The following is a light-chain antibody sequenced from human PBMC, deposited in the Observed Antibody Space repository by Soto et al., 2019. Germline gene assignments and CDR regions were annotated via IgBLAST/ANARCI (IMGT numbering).Light chain of an antibody. Sequence: EIILTQSPGTLSLSPVEGSTLSFKSSQTVISTHLAWYQHKPGQAPRLLIYATSNRGTGIPDRFSGSGSGRDFTLTIDRLEPEDFAVYYCQQYDSSSVTFGQGTRLEIK. V-gene: IGKV3-20*01. CDR1: QTVISTH. CDR2: ATS. J-gene: IGKJ5*01. CDR3: QQYDSSSVT.